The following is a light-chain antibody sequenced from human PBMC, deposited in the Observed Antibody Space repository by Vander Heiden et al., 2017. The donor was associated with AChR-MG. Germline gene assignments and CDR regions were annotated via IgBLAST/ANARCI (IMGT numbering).Light chain of an antibody. CDR1: QSVLYSSKNKNY. CDR3: QQDHSLPFT. CDR2: WAS. J-gene: IGKJ3*01. V-gene: IGKV4-1*01. Sequence: DIVMTQSPDSLAVSLGERATINCKSSQSVLYSSKNKNYLAWYQQKPGQPPKLLIYWASTRESGVPDRISDSGSGTDFTLTINSLRAEDVAVYYCQQDHSLPFTFGHGTKVDIK.